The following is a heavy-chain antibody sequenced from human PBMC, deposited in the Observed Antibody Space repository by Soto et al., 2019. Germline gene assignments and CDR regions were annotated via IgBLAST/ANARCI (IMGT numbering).Heavy chain of an antibody. CDR2: IYYSGST. V-gene: IGHV4-30-4*01. D-gene: IGHD4-17*01. Sequence: VQLQESGPGLVKPSQTLSLTCTVSGGSINSGDYYWSWIRQPPGKGLEWIGYIYYSGSTYYNPSLKSRVIISADTSKNQFSLKLSSVTAADTAVYYCARAKGLVTVTTSWFDPWGQGTLVTVSS. J-gene: IGHJ5*02. CDR1: GGSINSGDYY. CDR3: ARAKGLVTVTTSWFDP.